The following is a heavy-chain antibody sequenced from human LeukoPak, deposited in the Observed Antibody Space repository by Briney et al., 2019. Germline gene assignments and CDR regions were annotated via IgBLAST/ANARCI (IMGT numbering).Heavy chain of an antibody. CDR2: IYYSGNT. D-gene: IGHD3-10*01. CDR3: ARVSWPPGSSWYYFDY. V-gene: IGHV4-39*07. J-gene: IGHJ4*02. CDR1: GGSIRDTTYY. Sequence: SETLSLTCTVSGGSIRDTTYYWGWIRQPPGKGLEWIGSIYYSGNTYYNPSLMSRVTISVDTSKNQFSLNLSSVTAADTAVYYCARVSWPPGSSWYYFDYWGQGTLVTVTS.